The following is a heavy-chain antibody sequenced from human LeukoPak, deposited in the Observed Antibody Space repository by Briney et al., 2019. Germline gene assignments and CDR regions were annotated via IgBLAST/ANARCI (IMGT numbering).Heavy chain of an antibody. Sequence: SETLSLTCTLSVGPISSYFWSCIRKPPGKGLEWIGNIYYSGRTNYNPSLKSRVTISVVSSKNQFSLKLTSVTAADTAVYYCARHLEGKFDYWGQGTLVTVSS. CDR3: ARHLEGKFDY. V-gene: IGHV4-59*08. CDR1: VGPISSYF. J-gene: IGHJ4*02. D-gene: IGHD1-1*01. CDR2: IYYSGRT.